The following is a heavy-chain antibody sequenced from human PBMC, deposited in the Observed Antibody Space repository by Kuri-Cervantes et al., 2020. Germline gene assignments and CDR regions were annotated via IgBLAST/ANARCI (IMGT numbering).Heavy chain of an antibody. CDR2: ISSNSSYI. Sequence: GGSLRLSCAASGVTFSSCSMNWVRLPPGKGLEWVSSISSNSSYIYYADSVKGRFTISRDNAKNSLYLQMHSLGAEDTAVYYCAGLKSSSGYYPKYYFDYWGQGTLVTVSS. CDR1: GVTFSSCS. J-gene: IGHJ4*02. V-gene: IGHV3-21*04. CDR3: AGLKSSSGYYPKYYFDY. D-gene: IGHD3-22*01.